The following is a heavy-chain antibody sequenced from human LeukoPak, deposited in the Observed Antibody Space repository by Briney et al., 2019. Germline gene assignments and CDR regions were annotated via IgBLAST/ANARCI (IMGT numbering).Heavy chain of an antibody. V-gene: IGHV3-7*01. CDR3: ARVGGLGYPWGYYYYYYMDV. CDR2: IKQDGSEK. J-gene: IGHJ6*03. D-gene: IGHD6-25*01. CDR1: GFTFSSYW. Sequence: GGSLRLSCAASGFTFSSYWMSWVRQAPGKGLEWVANIKQDGSEKYYVDSVKGRFTISRDNAKNSLYLQMNSLRAEDTAVYYCARVGGLGYPWGYYYYYYMDVWGKGTTVTISS.